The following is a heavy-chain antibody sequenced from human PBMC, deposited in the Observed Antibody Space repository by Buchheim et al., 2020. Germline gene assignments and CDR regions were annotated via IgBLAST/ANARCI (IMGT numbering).Heavy chain of an antibody. CDR3: AKRDKGIITLFDY. CDR1: GFTFSTHA. D-gene: IGHD5-18*01. CDR2: IDIRGGT. J-gene: IGHJ4*02. V-gene: IGHV3-23*04. Sequence: EVQLVESGGGLVQPGGSLRLSCAVSGFTFSTHAMFWVRQTPGKGLEWVSAIDIRGGTYYADSVKGRFTISSDNSKNTLYLQMNSLRAEDTAVYYCAKRDKGIITLFDYWGQGTL.